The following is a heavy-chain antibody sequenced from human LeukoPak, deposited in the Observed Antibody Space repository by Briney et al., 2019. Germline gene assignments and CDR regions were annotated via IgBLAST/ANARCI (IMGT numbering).Heavy chain of an antibody. D-gene: IGHD3-22*01. CDR1: GFTFSSYA. CDR3: AKDFLGGYQDY. J-gene: IGHJ4*02. V-gene: IGHV3-30*04. Sequence: GESLRLSCAASGFTFSSYAMHCVRQAPGKGLEWVAVISYDGSNKYYADSVKGRFTISRDNSKNTLYLHMNSLRAEDTAVYYCAKDFLGGYQDYWGQGTLVTVSS. CDR2: ISYDGSNK.